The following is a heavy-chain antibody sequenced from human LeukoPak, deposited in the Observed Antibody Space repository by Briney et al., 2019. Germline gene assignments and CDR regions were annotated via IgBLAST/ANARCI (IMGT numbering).Heavy chain of an antibody. Sequence: ASVTVSCKASGYTFTGYYLHWVRQALGQGLEWMGRINPNTGYTDYSYNFQGRVALTRDTSINTAYMEVTRLTSDDAAVYFCAVSRDYGDYYFDSWGLGTLVTVSS. V-gene: IGHV1-2*06. CDR1: GYTFTGYY. J-gene: IGHJ4*02. D-gene: IGHD4-17*01. CDR2: INPNTGYT. CDR3: AVSRDYGDYYFDS.